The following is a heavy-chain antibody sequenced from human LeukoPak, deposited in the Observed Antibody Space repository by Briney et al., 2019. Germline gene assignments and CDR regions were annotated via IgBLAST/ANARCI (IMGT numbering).Heavy chain of an antibody. Sequence: SETLSLTCTVSGGSISSHYCSWIRQPAGKGLEWIGYIYYSGTTNYNPSLKNRVTISVDTSKNQFSLKLSSVTAADTAVYYCVKESYSRYFDYWGQGTLVTVSS. J-gene: IGHJ4*02. CDR2: IYYSGTT. D-gene: IGHD4-11*01. CDR3: VKESYSRYFDY. V-gene: IGHV4-59*11. CDR1: GGSISSHY.